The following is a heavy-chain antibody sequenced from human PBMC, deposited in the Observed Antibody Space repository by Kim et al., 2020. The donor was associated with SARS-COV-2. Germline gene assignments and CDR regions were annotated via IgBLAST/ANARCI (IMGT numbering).Heavy chain of an antibody. J-gene: IGHJ3*02. CDR3: ARDTRTMSDAFDI. CDR1: GGSISSGGYY. CDR2: IYYSGST. Sequence: SETLSLTCTVSGGSISSGGYYWSWIRQHPGKGLEWIWYIYYSGSTYDNPSLKSRVTISVDTSKNQISLKLSSVTAACTAVYYCARDTRTMSDAFDIWGQGTMVTVSS. D-gene: IGHD3-22*01. V-gene: IGHV4-31*03.